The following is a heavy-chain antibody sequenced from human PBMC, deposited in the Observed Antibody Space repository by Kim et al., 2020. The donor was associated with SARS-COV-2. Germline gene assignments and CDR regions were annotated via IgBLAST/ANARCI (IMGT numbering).Heavy chain of an antibody. V-gene: IGHV4-34*01. Sequence: SETLSLTCAVSGGSFSSYYWTWIRQPPGKGLDWIGEINHSGYTTYNPSLKSRVTISLDMSNNQFSLKLSSVTAADTAVYYCARGPPYYNYVWGTYRETEIDSWGQGTVVTVSS. CDR2: INHSGYT. CDR3: ARGPPYYNYVWGTYRETEIDS. J-gene: IGHJ4*02. CDR1: GGSFSSYY. D-gene: IGHD3-16*02.